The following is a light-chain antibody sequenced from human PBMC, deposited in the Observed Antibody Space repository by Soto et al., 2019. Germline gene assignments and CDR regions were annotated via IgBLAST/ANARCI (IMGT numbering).Light chain of an antibody. CDR1: SSNIGSKT. J-gene: IGLJ2*01. CDR3: AAWDYSLNSVV. V-gene: IGLV1-44*01. CDR2: SNN. Sequence: QSVLTQPPSASGTPGQRVTLSCSGSSSNIGSKTVNWYQQLPGTPPKLLIYSNNQRPSGVPDRFSGSKSGTSASLAISELQSEDGADYYCAAWDYSLNSVVFVGGTKLTAL.